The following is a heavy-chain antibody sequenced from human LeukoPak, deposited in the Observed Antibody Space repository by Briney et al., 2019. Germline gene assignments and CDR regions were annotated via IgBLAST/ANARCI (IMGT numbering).Heavy chain of an antibody. CDR1: GFTFSSYA. Sequence: PGGSLRLSCAASGFTFSSYAMSWVRQAPGKGLEWVAVISYDGSNKYYADSVKGRFTISRDNSKNTLYLQMNSLRAEDTAVYYCAKDRGYSSSWYDYWGQGTLVTVSS. J-gene: IGHJ4*02. CDR2: ISYDGSNK. D-gene: IGHD6-13*01. V-gene: IGHV3-30*18. CDR3: AKDRGYSSSWYDY.